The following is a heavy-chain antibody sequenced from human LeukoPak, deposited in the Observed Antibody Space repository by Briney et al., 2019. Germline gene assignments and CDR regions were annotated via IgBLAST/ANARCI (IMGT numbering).Heavy chain of an antibody. Sequence: GGSLRLSCAASGFTFSSYAMHWVRQAPGMGLEWVAVISYDGSNKYYADSVKGRFTISRDNSKNTLYLQMNSLRAEDTAVYYCARDTGNDAFDIWGQGTMVTVSS. CDR1: GFTFSSYA. CDR3: ARDTGNDAFDI. CDR2: ISYDGSNK. D-gene: IGHD3-10*01. J-gene: IGHJ3*02. V-gene: IGHV3-30-3*01.